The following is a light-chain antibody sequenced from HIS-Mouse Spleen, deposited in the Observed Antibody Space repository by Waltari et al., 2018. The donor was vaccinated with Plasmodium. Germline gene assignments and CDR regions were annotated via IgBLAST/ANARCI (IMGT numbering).Light chain of an antibody. Sequence: QPVLTQPPSSSASPGESARLTCTLPSAINVGSYNIFWYQQKQGSPPRYLLYYYSDSDKGQGSVVPSRFAGSKDASANTGILLISVIQSEDEADYYCMIWPSNASGVFGGGTKLTVL. V-gene: IGLV5-37*01. CDR2: YYSDSDK. CDR1: SAINVGSYN. J-gene: IGLJ3*02. CDR3: MIWPSNASGV.